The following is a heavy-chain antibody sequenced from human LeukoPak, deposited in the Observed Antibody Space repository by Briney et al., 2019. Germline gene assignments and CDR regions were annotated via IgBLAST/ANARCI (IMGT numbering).Heavy chain of an antibody. D-gene: IGHD4-11*01. V-gene: IGHV3-7*01. Sequence: PGGSLRLSCAASGFTFSNFWMNWVRQAPGKGLEWVANIKQDGSEKYYVDSVKGRFTISRDNAKNSLYLQMNSLRAEDTAVYYCARASYSNYVRYWGQGTLVTVSS. CDR3: ARASYSNYVRY. J-gene: IGHJ4*02. CDR2: IKQDGSEK. CDR1: GFTFSNFW.